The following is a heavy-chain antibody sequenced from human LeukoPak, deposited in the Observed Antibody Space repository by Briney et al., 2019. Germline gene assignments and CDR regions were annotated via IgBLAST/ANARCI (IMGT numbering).Heavy chain of an antibody. CDR2: INPNSGGT. V-gene: IGHV1-2*02. D-gene: IGHD6-13*01. J-gene: IGHJ4*02. Sequence: ASVKVSCKASGYTFTGYYMHWVRQAPGQGLEWMRWINPNSGGTNYAQKFQGRVTMTRDTSISTAYMELSRLRSDDTAVYYCARGPRIAAAGTHFDYWGQGTLVTVSS. CDR1: GYTFTGYY. CDR3: ARGPRIAAAGTHFDY.